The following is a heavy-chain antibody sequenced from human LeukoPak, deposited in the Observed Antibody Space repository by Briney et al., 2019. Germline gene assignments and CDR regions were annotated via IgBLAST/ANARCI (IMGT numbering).Heavy chain of an antibody. V-gene: IGHV6-1*01. CDR2: TYYRSKWHN. CDR3: AREGGYDKFAAYWYFDL. Sequence: SQTLSLTCAISGDSVSSNIAAWNWIRQSPSRGLEWLGRTYYRSKWHNDYEVSVKSRITINPDTSTNQFSLQLNSVTPEDTAVYYCAREGGYDKFAAYWYFDLWGRGTLVTVSS. D-gene: IGHD5-12*01. CDR1: GDSVSSNIAA. J-gene: IGHJ2*01.